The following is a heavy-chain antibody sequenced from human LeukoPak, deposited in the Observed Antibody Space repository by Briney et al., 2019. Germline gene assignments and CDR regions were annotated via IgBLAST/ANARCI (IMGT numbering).Heavy chain of an antibody. Sequence: PGGSLRLSCAASGFTFSSYAMSWVRQAPGKGLEWVSAISGSGGSTYYADSVRGRFTISRDNSKNTLYLQMNSLRAEDTAVYYCASSTVTRTDYFDSWGQGTLVTVSS. V-gene: IGHV3-23*01. CDR1: GFTFSSYA. CDR2: ISGSGGST. J-gene: IGHJ4*02. CDR3: ASSTVTRTDYFDS. D-gene: IGHD4-17*01.